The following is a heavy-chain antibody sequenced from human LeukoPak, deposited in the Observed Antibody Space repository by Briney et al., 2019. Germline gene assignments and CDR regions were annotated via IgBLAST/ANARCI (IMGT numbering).Heavy chain of an antibody. V-gene: IGHV3-43*01. CDR3: AKNAYSSSRGLLDY. CDR1: GFTFDDYT. D-gene: IGHD6-13*01. Sequence: GGSLRLSCAASGFTFDDYTMHWVRQAPGKGLEWVSLISWDGGSTYYADSVKGRFTISRDNSKNSLYLQMNSLRTEDTALYYCAKNAYSSSRGLLDYWGQGTLVTVSS. J-gene: IGHJ4*02. CDR2: ISWDGGST.